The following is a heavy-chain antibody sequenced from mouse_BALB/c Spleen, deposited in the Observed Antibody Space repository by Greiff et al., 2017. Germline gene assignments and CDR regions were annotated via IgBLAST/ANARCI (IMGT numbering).Heavy chain of an antibody. Sequence: VQLVESGPGLVAPSQSLSITCTVSGFSLTSYGVHWVRQPPGKGLEWLGVIWAGGSTNYNSALMSRLSISKDNSKSQVFLKMNSLQTDDTAMYYCARDGTARATSAMDYWGQGTAVTVAS. V-gene: IGHV2-9*02. J-gene: IGHJ4*01. CDR2: IWAGGST. CDR1: GFSLTSYG. CDR3: ARDGTARATSAMDY. D-gene: IGHD3-2*01.